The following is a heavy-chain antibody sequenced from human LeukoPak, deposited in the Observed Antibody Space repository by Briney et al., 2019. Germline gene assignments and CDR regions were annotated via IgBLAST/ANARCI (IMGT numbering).Heavy chain of an antibody. CDR1: GGSISSYY. Sequence: PSETLSLTCTVSGGSISSYYWSWIRQPPGKGLEWIGYIYYSGSTNYNPSLKSRVTISVDTSKNQFSLKLSSVAAADTAVYYCATQPGRYGSSSTVWGQGTLVTVSS. D-gene: IGHD6-6*01. CDR3: ATQPGRYGSSSTV. J-gene: IGHJ4*02. CDR2: IYYSGST. V-gene: IGHV4-59*01.